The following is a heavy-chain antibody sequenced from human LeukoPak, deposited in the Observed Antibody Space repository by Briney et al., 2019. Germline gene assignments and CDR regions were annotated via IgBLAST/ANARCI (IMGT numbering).Heavy chain of an antibody. CDR3: ASIRYSSGWFDGMDV. V-gene: IGHV4-39*07. D-gene: IGHD6-19*01. CDR1: GGSISSSSYY. J-gene: IGHJ6*02. CDR2: IYYSGSP. Sequence: SETLSLTCTVSGGSISSSSYYWGWIRQPPGKGLEWIGSIYYSGSPYYNPSLKSRVTISVDTSKNLFSLKLSSVTAADTAVYYCASIRYSSGWFDGMDVWGQGTTVTVSS.